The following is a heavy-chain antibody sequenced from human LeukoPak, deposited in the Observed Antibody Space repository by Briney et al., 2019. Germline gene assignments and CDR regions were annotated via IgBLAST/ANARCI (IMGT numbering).Heavy chain of an antibody. CDR3: ARPRGYYAKGYFDY. D-gene: IGHD1-26*01. CDR1: GGSFSGYY. CDR2: INHSGST. V-gene: IGHV4-34*01. J-gene: IGHJ4*02. Sequence: PSETLSLTCAVYGGSFSGYYWSWIRQPPGKGLEWIGEINHSGSTNYNPSLKSRVTISVDTSKNQFSLKLSSVTAADTAVYYCARPRGYYAKGYFDYWGQGTLVTVSS.